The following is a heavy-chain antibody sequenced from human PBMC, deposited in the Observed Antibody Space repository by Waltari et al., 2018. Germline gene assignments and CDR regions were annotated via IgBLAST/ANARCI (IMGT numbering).Heavy chain of an antibody. Sequence: EVQLVESGGGLVKPGGSLRLSCAASGFTFSSYSMNWVRQAPGKGLEWVSSISSSSSYIYYADSVKGRFTISRDNAKNSLYLQMNSLRAEDTAVYYCARKEMATITEVEYYYYYMDVWGKGTTVTVSS. J-gene: IGHJ6*03. V-gene: IGHV3-21*01. CDR1: GFTFSSYS. CDR2: ISSSSSYI. D-gene: IGHD5-12*01. CDR3: ARKEMATITEVEYYYYYMDV.